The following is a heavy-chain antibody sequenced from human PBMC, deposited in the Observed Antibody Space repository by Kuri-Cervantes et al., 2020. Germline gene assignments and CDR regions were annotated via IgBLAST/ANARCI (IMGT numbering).Heavy chain of an antibody. J-gene: IGHJ4*02. CDR3: ARGSTYYDKALDY. Sequence: GSLRLSCTVSGGSISSYYWSWIRQPPGKGLEWIGYIYHSGTTYYNPSLKSRVTISIDRSQNQFSLKLSSVTAADTAVYYCARGSTYYDKALDYWGQGTLVTVSS. CDR1: GGSISSYY. D-gene: IGHD3-22*01. CDR2: IYHSGTT. V-gene: IGHV4-59*12.